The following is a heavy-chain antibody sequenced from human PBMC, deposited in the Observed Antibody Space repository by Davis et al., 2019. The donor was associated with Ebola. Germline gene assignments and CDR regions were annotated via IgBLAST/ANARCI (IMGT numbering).Heavy chain of an antibody. J-gene: IGHJ3*01. Sequence: GESLKISCAASGFTFTDYWMAWIRQAPGKRLERVANINPDGSKDQYAASMRGRLTISRDNARKSLFLHMRSLRAEDTAIYYCARAGQFYAFDLWGQGTVATVSS. D-gene: IGHD3-3*01. V-gene: IGHV3-7*01. CDR2: INPDGSKD. CDR3: ARAGQFYAFDL. CDR1: GFTFTDYW.